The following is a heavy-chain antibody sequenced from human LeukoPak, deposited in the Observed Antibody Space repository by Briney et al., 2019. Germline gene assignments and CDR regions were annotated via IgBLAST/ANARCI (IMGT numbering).Heavy chain of an antibody. J-gene: IGHJ4*02. D-gene: IGHD3-22*01. Sequence: GGSLRLSCAASGFTFSSYAMSWVRQAPGKGLEWVSAISGSGGSTYYADSVKGRFTISRDNSKNTLHLQMNSLRAEDTAVYYCARDYYDSSGYYYIFGYWGQGTLVTVSS. CDR1: GFTFSSYA. V-gene: IGHV3-23*01. CDR3: ARDYYDSSGYYYIFGY. CDR2: ISGSGGST.